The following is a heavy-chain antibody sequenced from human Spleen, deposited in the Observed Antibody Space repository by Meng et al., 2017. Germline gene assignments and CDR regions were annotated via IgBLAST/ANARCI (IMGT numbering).Heavy chain of an antibody. V-gene: IGHV1-69*05. CDR2: IIPHFGTT. CDR1: GGTFRSQT. J-gene: IGHJ5*02. CDR3: ARGELSGSYWFVGWFDP. D-gene: IGHD1-26*01. Sequence: SVKVSCKASGGTFRSQTFSWVRQAPGQGLEWMGGIIPHFGTTNYAPKFQGRVRMITDESTSTVYMELSSLRSDDTAVYYCARGELSGSYWFVGWFDPWGQGTLVTVSS.